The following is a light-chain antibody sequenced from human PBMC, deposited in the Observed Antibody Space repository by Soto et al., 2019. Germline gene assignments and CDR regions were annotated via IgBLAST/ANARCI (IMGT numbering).Light chain of an antibody. J-gene: IGKJ1*01. V-gene: IGKV3-20*01. CDR1: QSVSSSY. CDR2: GAS. Sequence: EIVLTQSSGTMSLSPVERATLSCSRSQSVSSSYLAWYQQKPGQAPRLLIYGASSRATGIPDRFSGSGSGTDLTLTISRLEPEDFAVYYCQQYGSSPGTFGQGTKVDIK. CDR3: QQYGSSPGT.